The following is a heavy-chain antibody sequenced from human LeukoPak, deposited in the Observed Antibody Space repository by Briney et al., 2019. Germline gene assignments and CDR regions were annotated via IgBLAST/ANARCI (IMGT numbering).Heavy chain of an antibody. Sequence: GGSLRLSCAASGFTFSSYSMNWVRQAPGKGLEWVSSISSSSSYIYYADSVKGRFTISRDNAKNSLYLQMNSLRAEDTAVYYCARDYYYDSSGYSPAHAFDIWGQGTMVTVSS. D-gene: IGHD3-22*01. V-gene: IGHV3-21*04. CDR1: GFTFSSYS. J-gene: IGHJ3*02. CDR2: ISSSSSYI. CDR3: ARDYYYDSSGYSPAHAFDI.